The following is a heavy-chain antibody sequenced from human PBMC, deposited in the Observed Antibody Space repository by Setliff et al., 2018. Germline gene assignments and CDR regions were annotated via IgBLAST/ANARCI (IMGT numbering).Heavy chain of an antibody. CDR3: ARAPNDLGVDWLFNNYFDY. D-gene: IGHD3-9*01. Sequence: SETLSLTCNVSGGSVSSGYYYWDWIRQPPGKGLEWIGTVYYTGRTYYNPSLKSRVTIAVDAPDNHFSLNLRSVTSADTAVYYCARAPNDLGVDWLFNNYFDYWGHGTLVTVSS. CDR2: VYYTGRT. CDR1: GGSVSSGYYY. J-gene: IGHJ4*01. V-gene: IGHV4-39*02.